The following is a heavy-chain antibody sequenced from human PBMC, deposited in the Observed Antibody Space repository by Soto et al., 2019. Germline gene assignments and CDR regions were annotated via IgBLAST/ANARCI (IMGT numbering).Heavy chain of an antibody. CDR1: GFTFSSYA. J-gene: IGHJ6*02. D-gene: IGHD3-3*01. CDR3: ARDYDFWSGYFSYYYGMDV. Sequence: PGGSLRLSCAASGFTFSSYAMHWVRQAPGKGLEWVAVISYDGSNKYYADSVKGRFTISRDNSKNTLYLQMNSLRAEDTAVYYCARDYDFWSGYFSYYYGMDVWGQGTTVTVSS. V-gene: IGHV3-30-3*01. CDR2: ISYDGSNK.